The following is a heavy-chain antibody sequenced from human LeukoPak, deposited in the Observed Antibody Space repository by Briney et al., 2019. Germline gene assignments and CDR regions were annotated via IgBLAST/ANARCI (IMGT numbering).Heavy chain of an antibody. Sequence: PSETLSLTCTVSGGSISSYYWTWIRQPPGKGLEWIGCMYYSGSTNYNPSLKSRVTISIDTSKNQFSLKVSSVTAADTAVYYCVRTGLTYYDGSGYYTFDHWGQGTLVTVSS. CDR3: VRTGLTYYDGSGYYTFDH. J-gene: IGHJ4*02. D-gene: IGHD3-22*01. CDR1: GGSISSYY. CDR2: MYYSGST. V-gene: IGHV4-59*01.